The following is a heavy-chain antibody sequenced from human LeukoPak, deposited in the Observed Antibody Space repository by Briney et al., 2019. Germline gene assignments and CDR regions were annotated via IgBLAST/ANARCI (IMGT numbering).Heavy chain of an antibody. D-gene: IGHD2-21*01. CDR2: ISSSHSYK. CDR3: ARGEHMAALDY. CDR1: GFTFSSYS. J-gene: IGHJ4*02. V-gene: IGHV3-21*01. Sequence: PGGSLRLSCTASGFTFSSYSMNWVRQAPGKGLEWVSSISSSHSYKYYADSVKGRFNISRDNAKKSLYLQMNSLTAEDTAVYYCARGEHMAALDYWGQGTLVTVSS.